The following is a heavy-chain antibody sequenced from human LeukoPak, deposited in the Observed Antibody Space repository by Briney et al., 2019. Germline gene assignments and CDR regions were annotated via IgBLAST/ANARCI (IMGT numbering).Heavy chain of an antibody. CDR2: INHNSGDT. J-gene: IGHJ4*02. D-gene: IGHD2/OR15-2a*01. V-gene: IGHV1-2*06. CDR3: SRVLQVFLDY. Sequence: GDSVKVSCKASGYTFTGYYMHWVRQAPGKGVEWMGRINHNSGDTNYEQKFKGRVTITRDTSKSTVYMEMSRLRSDDTAVYYCSRVLQVFLDYWGQGTLVTVSS. CDR1: GYTFTGYY.